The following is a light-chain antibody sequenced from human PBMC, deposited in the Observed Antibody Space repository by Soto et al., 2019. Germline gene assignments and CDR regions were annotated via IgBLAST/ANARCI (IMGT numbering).Light chain of an antibody. CDR2: LNSDGSH. J-gene: IGLJ1*01. CDR3: QTWGTGIHV. CDR1: SGHSSYA. Sequence: QLVLTQSPSASASLGASVKLTCTLSSGHSSYAIAWHQQQPEKGPRYLMKLNSDGSHSRGDGIPDRFSGSSSGAERYLTISSLQSEDEADYYCQTWGTGIHVFGTGTKLNVL. V-gene: IGLV4-69*01.